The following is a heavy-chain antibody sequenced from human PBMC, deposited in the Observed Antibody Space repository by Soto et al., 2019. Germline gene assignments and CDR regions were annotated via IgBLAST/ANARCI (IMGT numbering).Heavy chain of an antibody. CDR1: GDSISSPHYY. J-gene: IGHJ4*02. CDR3: AREPKQNYDSSPWNGGFDS. D-gene: IGHD3-22*01. CDR2: IYYTGNN. Sequence: PSETLSLTCTVSGDSISSPHYYWTWIRQPPGKGLEWVGYIYYTGNNFYNTAHKSRVAMSVDPSTNQFSLKLASVTDADTAVYFCAREPKQNYDSSPWNGGFDSWGPGTLVTVSS. V-gene: IGHV4-30-4*01.